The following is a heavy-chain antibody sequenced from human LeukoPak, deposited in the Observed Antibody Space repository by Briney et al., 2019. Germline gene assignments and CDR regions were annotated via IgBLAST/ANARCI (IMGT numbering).Heavy chain of an antibody. CDR3: ARLKGLYSYGHFDY. Sequence: GASVKVSCKAFGGTFSRYAISWVRQAPGQGLEWMGRIIPILGIANYAQKFQGRVTITADKSTSTAYMELSSLRSEDTAVYYCARLKGLYSYGHFDYWGQGTLVTVSS. J-gene: IGHJ4*02. CDR2: IIPILGIA. V-gene: IGHV1-69*04. D-gene: IGHD5-18*01. CDR1: GGTFSRYA.